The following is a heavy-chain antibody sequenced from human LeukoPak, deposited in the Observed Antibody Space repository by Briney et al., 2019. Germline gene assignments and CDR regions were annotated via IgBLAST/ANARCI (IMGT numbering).Heavy chain of an antibody. Sequence: GGSLRLSCAASGFTFSSYSMNWVRQAPGKGLEWVSSISSSSSYIYYADSVKGRFTISRDNAKNSLYLQMNSLRAEDTAVYYCARAPDGYYGFDPWGQGTLVTVSP. D-gene: IGHD4-17*01. J-gene: IGHJ5*02. CDR2: ISSSSSYI. V-gene: IGHV3-21*01. CDR3: ARAPDGYYGFDP. CDR1: GFTFSSYS.